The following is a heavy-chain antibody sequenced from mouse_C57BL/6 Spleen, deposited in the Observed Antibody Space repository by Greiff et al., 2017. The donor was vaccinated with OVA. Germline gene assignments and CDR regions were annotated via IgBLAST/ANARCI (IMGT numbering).Heavy chain of an antibody. D-gene: IGHD1-1*02. Sequence: SGAELVKPGASVKISCKASGYAFSSYWMNWVKQRPGKGLEWIGQIYPGDGDTNYNGKVKGKATLTADKSSSTAYMQLSSLTSADSAVYFCARRGWSEDYFDYWGPGTTLTVSS. V-gene: IGHV1-80*01. CDR3: ARRGWSEDYFDY. J-gene: IGHJ2*01. CDR2: IYPGDGDT. CDR1: GYAFSSYW.